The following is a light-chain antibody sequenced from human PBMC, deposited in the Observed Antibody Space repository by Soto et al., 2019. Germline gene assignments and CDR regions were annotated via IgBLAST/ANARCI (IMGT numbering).Light chain of an antibody. V-gene: IGLV2-14*01. CDR1: STDFGGYNY. CDR3: AAWDDSLNGYV. J-gene: IGLJ1*01. Sequence: QSALTQPASVSGPLGQSITISCTGTSTDFGGYNYVSWYQQIPGRAPKLILYEVSNRPSGVSNRFSGSKSGNTASLTISGLQAEDEADYYCAAWDDSLNGYVFGTGTKVTVL. CDR2: EVS.